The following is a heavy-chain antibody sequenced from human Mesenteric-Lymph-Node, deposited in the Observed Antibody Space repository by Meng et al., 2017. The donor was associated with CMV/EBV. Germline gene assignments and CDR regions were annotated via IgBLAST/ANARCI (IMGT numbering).Heavy chain of an antibody. D-gene: IGHD1-26*01. CDR2: ISYDGSNK. CDR3: AKGGAVGATVYFDY. Sequence: SGFTFSSYGMHWVRQAPGKGLEWVAVISYDGSNKYYADSVKGRFTISRDNSKNTLYLQMNSLRAEDTAVYYCAKGGAVGATVYFDYWGQGTLVTVSS. J-gene: IGHJ4*02. V-gene: IGHV3-30*18. CDR1: GFTFSSYG.